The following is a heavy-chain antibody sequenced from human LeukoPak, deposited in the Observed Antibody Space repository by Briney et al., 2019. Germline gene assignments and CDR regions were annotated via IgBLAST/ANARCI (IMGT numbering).Heavy chain of an antibody. Sequence: GGSLRLSCAASGITFSSYAMSWVRQAPGKGLEWVSAISGSGVSTHYADSVKGRFTISRDNPKNTLYLQMNSLRAEDTAVYYCAKDLVTMTIFGVVPNWFDPWGQGTLVTVSS. CDR1: GITFSSYA. V-gene: IGHV3-23*01. CDR2: ISGSGVST. D-gene: IGHD3-3*01. J-gene: IGHJ5*02. CDR3: AKDLVTMTIFGVVPNWFDP.